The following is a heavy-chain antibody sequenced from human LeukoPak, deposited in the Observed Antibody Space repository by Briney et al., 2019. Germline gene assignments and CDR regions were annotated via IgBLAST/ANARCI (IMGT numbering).Heavy chain of an antibody. CDR1: GGSISSDY. J-gene: IGHJ6*02. V-gene: IGHV4-59*01. CDR2: IYYSGST. Sequence: SETLSLTCTVSGGSISSDYWNWIRQPPGKGLEWIGYIYYSGSTRYNPSLKSRISISVDRSKSHFSLRLKSVTAADTAVYYCARGLDDYYYGMDVWGQGTTASVSS. CDR3: ARGLDDYYYGMDV.